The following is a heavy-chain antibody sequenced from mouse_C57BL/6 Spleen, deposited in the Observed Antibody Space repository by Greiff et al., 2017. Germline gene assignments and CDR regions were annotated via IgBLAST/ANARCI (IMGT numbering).Heavy chain of an antibody. CDR3: ARSSNYAYAMDY. Sequence: EVQLQQSGPELVKPGASVKIPCKASGYTFTDYNMDWVKQSHGKSLEWIGDIYPNNGGTIYNQKFKGKATLTVDKSSSTAYMELRSLTSEDTAVYYCARSSNYAYAMDYWGQGTSVTVSS. V-gene: IGHV1-18*01. CDR2: IYPNNGGT. D-gene: IGHD2-5*01. CDR1: GYTFTDYN. J-gene: IGHJ4*01.